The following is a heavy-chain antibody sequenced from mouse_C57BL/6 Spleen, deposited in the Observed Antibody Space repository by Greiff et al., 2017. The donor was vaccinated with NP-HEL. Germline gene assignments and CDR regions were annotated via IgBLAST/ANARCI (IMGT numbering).Heavy chain of an antibody. J-gene: IGHJ4*01. CDR2: IYPRSGNT. D-gene: IGHD1-1*01. Sequence: QVQLQQSGAELARPGASVKLSCKASGYTFTSYGISWVKQRTGQGLEWIGEIYPRSGNTYYNEKFKGKATLTADKSSSTAYMELRSLTSEDSAVYFCEWRDYYGSSPYAMDYWGQGTSVTVSS. CDR1: GYTFTSYG. CDR3: EWRDYYGSSPYAMDY. V-gene: IGHV1-81*01.